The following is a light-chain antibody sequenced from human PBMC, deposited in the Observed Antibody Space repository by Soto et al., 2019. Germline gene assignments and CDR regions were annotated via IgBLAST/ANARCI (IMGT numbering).Light chain of an antibody. CDR1: QGISSN. CDR2: EAS. J-gene: IGKJ4*01. Sequence: DLQLTQSPSFLSASVGDRVTITCRASQGISSNLAWYQQKPGKAPKLLIYEASTLQSGVPSRFSGSGSETEFTLTISSLQPEDFATYYCQQLNSYPRTFGGGTKVEIK. CDR3: QQLNSYPRT. V-gene: IGKV1-9*01.